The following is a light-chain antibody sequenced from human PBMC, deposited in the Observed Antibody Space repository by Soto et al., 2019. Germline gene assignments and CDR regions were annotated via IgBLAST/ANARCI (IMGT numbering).Light chain of an antibody. J-gene: IGLJ1*01. CDR2: EVS. Sequence: QSVLTQPPSVSGSPGQSVAISCTGTSSDVGSYNRVSWYQQPPGAAPKLMIYEVSNRPSGVPDRFSGSKSGNTASLTFFGLQAEDEADYYCNSYTGSSTYVFGTGTKVTVL. V-gene: IGLV2-18*02. CDR1: SSDVGSYNR. CDR3: NSYTGSSTYV.